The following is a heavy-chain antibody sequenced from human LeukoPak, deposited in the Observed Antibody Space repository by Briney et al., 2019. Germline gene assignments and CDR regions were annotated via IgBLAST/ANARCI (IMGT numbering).Heavy chain of an antibody. Sequence: SETLSLTCTVSGGSISSYYWSWIRQPPGKGLEWIGYIYYSGSTNYNPSLKSRVTISVDTFKNQFSLKLSSVTAADTAVYYCARDPGYYYDSSGPDYYYYGMDVWGQGTTVTVSS. CDR1: GGSISSYY. J-gene: IGHJ6*02. V-gene: IGHV4-59*01. CDR2: IYYSGST. CDR3: ARDPGYYYDSSGPDYYYYGMDV. D-gene: IGHD3-22*01.